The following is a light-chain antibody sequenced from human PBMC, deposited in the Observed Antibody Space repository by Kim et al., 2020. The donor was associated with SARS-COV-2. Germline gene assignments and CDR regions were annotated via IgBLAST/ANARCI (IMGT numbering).Light chain of an antibody. CDR1: SLRSYY. CDR3: NSRDSSGNHWV. J-gene: IGLJ3*02. V-gene: IGLV3-19*01. CDR2: GKN. Sequence: ALGQTVRITCQGASLRSYYASWYRQKPGQAPVLVIYGKNNRPSGIPDRFSGSSSGNTASLTITGAQAEDEADYYCNSRDSSGNHWVFGGGTQLTVL.